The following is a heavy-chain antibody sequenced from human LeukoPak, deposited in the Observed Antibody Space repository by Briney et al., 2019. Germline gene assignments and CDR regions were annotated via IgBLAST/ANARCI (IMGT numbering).Heavy chain of an antibody. J-gene: IGHJ4*02. V-gene: IGHV3-7*01. CDR3: AKGRDYGDY. CDR2: INQDGREK. Sequence: PGGSLRLSCAASGFTFSSYAMSWVRQAPGKGLQWVANINQDGREKYYMGSMKGRLNISRDNTENSVFLQLTSLRPEDTGIYFCAKGRDYGDYWGQGTLVAVSS. CDR1: GFTFSSYA.